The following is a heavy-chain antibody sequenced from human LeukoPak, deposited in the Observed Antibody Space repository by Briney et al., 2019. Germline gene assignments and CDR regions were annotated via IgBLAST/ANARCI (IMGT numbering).Heavy chain of an antibody. J-gene: IGHJ4*02. V-gene: IGHV4-59*12. CDR2: IYYSGST. Sequence: SETLSLTCTVSGGSISSYYWSWIRQPPGKGLEWIGYIYYSGSTNYNPSLKSRVTISVDTSKNQFSLKLSSVTAADTAVYYCARTFSPRRGARYSSGWYPGNYFDYWGQGTLVTVSS. CDR1: GGSISSYY. CDR3: ARTFSPRRGARYSSGWYPGNYFDY. D-gene: IGHD6-19*01.